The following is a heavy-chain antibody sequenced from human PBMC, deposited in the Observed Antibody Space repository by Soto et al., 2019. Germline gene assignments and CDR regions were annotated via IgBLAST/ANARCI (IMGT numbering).Heavy chain of an antibody. CDR3: VKCDLLKTTSGACCNWFVP. Sequence: EVQLLESGGILAQPGGSLRLSCAASGFSFGTFAMNWVRQAPGEGLEWVSSIGGSGTMTHYADSVKGRFTISRDNSKNMVYLQMNTLRAEDTAVDYCVKCDLLKTTSGACCNWFVPSGQGTLVTVSS. J-gene: IGHJ5*02. CDR2: IGGSGTMT. V-gene: IGHV3-23*01. CDR1: GFSFGTFA. D-gene: IGHD3-10*01.